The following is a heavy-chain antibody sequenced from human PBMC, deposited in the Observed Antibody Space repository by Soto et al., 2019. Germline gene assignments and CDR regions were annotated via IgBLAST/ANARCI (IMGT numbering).Heavy chain of an antibody. V-gene: IGHV3-23*01. CDR3: AKDSPIAMLYDLVPD. CDR1: GFTFSSYA. D-gene: IGHD2-8*01. J-gene: IGHJ4*02. CDR2: ISGSGGCT. Sequence: GGSLRLSCAASGFTFSSYAMSWVRQAPGKGLEWVSAISGSGGCTYYADSVKGRFTISRDNSKNTLYLQMNSLRAEDTAVYYCAKDSPIAMLYDLVPDWGQGTLVTVSS.